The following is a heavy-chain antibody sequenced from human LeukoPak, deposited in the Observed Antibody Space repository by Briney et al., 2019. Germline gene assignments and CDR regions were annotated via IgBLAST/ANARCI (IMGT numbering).Heavy chain of an antibody. D-gene: IGHD2-2*01. J-gene: IGHJ5*02. Sequence: GASVKVSCKASGGTFSSYAISWVRQAPGQGLEWMGRIIPILGIANYAQKFQGRVTITADKSTSTAYMELSSPRSEDTAVYYCARTAIPAAMSNWFDPWGQGTLVTVSS. V-gene: IGHV1-69*04. CDR1: GGTFSSYA. CDR2: IIPILGIA. CDR3: ARTAIPAAMSNWFDP.